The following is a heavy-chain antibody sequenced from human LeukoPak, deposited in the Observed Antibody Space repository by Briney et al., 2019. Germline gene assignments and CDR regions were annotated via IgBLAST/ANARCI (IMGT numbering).Heavy chain of an antibody. CDR1: GVSLSSSSYY. CDR3: ARVGYHYYDSTGYSNFDY. CDR2: VYFSGSS. J-gene: IGHJ4*02. Sequence: SETLSLTCSVSGVSLSSSSYYWAWIRQPPGKGLEWIANVYFSGSSYYNRSLKSRVTISIDTSKNQFSLTLNSVTAADTAVYYCARVGYHYYDSTGYSNFDYWGQGTLVTVSS. V-gene: IGHV4-39*07. D-gene: IGHD3-22*01.